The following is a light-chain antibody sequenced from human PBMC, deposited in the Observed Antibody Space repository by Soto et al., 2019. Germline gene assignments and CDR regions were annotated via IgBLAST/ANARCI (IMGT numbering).Light chain of an antibody. CDR2: GAS. CDR3: QHYGRSPPWT. V-gene: IGKV3-20*01. J-gene: IGKJ1*01. Sequence: EIVMTQSPATLSLSPGERVTLSCRASQSVRSNLAWYQQKPGQAPRLLIYGASGRASGVPDRFSGSGSGTDFTLTISRLEPEDFAVYYCQHYGRSPPWTFGQGTKVDI. CDR1: QSVRSN.